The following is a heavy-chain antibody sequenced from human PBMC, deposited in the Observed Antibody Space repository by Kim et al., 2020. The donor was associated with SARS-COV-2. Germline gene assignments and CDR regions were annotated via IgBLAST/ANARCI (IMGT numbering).Heavy chain of an antibody. CDR3: AKERPLIVPAASDY. V-gene: IGHV3-23*01. CDR2: ISGSGAST. CDR1: GFTFSSYA. Sequence: GGSLRLSCAASGFTFSSYAMSWVRQAPGKGLEWVSAISGSGASTHYADSVKGRFTISRDNSKNTLYLQMNSLRAEDTAFYYCAKERPLIVPAASDYWGQGTLVTVSS. D-gene: IGHD2-2*01. J-gene: IGHJ4*02.